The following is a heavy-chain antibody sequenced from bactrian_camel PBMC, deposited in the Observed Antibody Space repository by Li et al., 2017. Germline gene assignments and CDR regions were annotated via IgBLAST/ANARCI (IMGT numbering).Heavy chain of an antibody. CDR1: GITFAKHE. Sequence: GGDLVQAGGSLRLSCTASGITFAKHEMGWFRQAPGNECERVSRIRVDGTSDYLDSVSGRFTMSRDNAKSAVYLQMDSLKPEDTAVYFCVPLIVPRCNYWSQGTQVTVS. CDR3: VPLIVPRCNY. CDR2: IRVDGTS. V-gene: IGHV3S63*01. J-gene: IGHJ4*01.